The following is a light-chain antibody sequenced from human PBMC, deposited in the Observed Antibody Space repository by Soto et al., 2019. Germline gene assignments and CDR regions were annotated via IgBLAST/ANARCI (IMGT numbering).Light chain of an antibody. CDR1: SSNIGAGFD. V-gene: IGLV1-40*01. Sequence: QSVLTQPPSVSGAPGQRVTISCTASSSNIGAGFDVHWYQQLPGTAPKLLIYDDSNRPSGVPDRFSGSKSGTSASLAITGLQAEDEADYYCQSYDSSLSGYVFGTGTKLTVL. CDR2: DDS. J-gene: IGLJ1*01. CDR3: QSYDSSLSGYV.